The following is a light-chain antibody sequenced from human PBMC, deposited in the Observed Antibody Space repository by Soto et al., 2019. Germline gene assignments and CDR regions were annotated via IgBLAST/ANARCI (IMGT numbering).Light chain of an antibody. V-gene: IGLV2-14*03. J-gene: IGLJ1*01. CDR1: ISDFVVYNY. CDR2: GVS. Sequence: QSALAQPASVSGSPGQSITISRSGTISDFVVYNYVSWYQQHPGKAPKLMLYGVSKRPSGVSNRFSGSKSGNTASLTISGLQAEDEADYYCSSHTTSSALQVFGTGTKVTVL. CDR3: SSHTTSSALQV.